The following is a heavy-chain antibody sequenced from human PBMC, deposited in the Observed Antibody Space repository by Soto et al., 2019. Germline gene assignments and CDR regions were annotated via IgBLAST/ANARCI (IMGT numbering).Heavy chain of an antibody. D-gene: IGHD6-6*01. CDR1: DGSLSAYY. J-gene: IGHJ6*03. CDR2: INHSGST. Sequence: LSLTCVVYDGSLSAYYWSWIRQPPGKGLEWIGDINHSGSTNYNPSLKSRVTISVDTSKNQFSLKLSSVTAAETAVYYCARAMGIPARGDYYMDVWGKGTTVTVSS. V-gene: IGHV4-34*01. CDR3: ARAMGIPARGDYYMDV.